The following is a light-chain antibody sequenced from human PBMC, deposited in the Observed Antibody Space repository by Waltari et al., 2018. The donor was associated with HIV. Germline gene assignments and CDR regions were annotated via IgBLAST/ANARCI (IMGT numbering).Light chain of an antibody. CDR2: DGS. V-gene: IGLV3-21*02. Sequence: SYVLTQPPSVSLAPGQTATITCGAHNIGSQSVHWYQQNAGQSPVLVVYDGSVRPSGTPERISGSKFGNTATLTISGVEAGDEADYYCHVWDSDTKHVLFGGGTKLTVL. J-gene: IGLJ3*02. CDR3: HVWDSDTKHVL. CDR1: NIGSQS.